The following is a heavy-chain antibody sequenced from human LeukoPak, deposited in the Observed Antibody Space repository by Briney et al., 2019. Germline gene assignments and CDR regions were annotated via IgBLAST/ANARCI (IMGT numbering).Heavy chain of an antibody. CDR3: ARDYYYDSSSYYYYYYMDV. V-gene: IGHV3-7*01. D-gene: IGHD3-22*01. CDR1: GFTFSSYW. Sequence: GGSLRLSCAASGFTFSSYWMSWVRQAPGRGLEWVANIKQDGSEKYYVDSVKGRFTISRDNAKNSLYLQMNSLRAEDTAVYYCARDYYYDSSSYYYYYYMDVWGKGTTVTVSS. CDR2: IKQDGSEK. J-gene: IGHJ6*03.